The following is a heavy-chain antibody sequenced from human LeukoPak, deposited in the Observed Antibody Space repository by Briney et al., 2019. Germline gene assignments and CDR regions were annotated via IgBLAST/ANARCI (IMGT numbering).Heavy chain of an antibody. D-gene: IGHD6-19*01. J-gene: IGHJ4*02. V-gene: IGHV3-23*01. CDR2: LSFSGLTT. CDR1: GFTFINYA. CDR3: ARPTSGWYAGGFDY. Sequence: GGSLRLSCAASGFTFINYAMNWVRQAPGKGLEWVSALSFSGLTTYYADSVRGRFIISRDNSKSTLYLQMNSLRAEDTALYYCARPTSGWYAGGFDYWGQGILVTVSS.